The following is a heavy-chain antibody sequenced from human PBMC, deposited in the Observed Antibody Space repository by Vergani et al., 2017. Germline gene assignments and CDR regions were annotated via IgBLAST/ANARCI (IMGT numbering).Heavy chain of an antibody. D-gene: IGHD3-22*01. J-gene: IGHJ6*02. V-gene: IGHV4-31*03. CDR1: GGSISSGGYY. CDR3: ARKPRDSSGSCCTDV. Sequence: QVQLQESGPGLVKPSQTLSLTCTVSGGSISSGGYYWSWIRQHPGKGLEWIGYIYYSGSTYYNPSLKRRVTISVDTSKNQFSLKLSSVTAADTAVYYCARKPRDSSGSCCTDVGGQGTTVTVSS. CDR2: IYYSGST.